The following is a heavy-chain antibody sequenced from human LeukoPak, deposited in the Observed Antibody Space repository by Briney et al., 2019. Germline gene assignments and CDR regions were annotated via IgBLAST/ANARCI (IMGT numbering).Heavy chain of an antibody. Sequence: PGGSLRLSCAASGFTFSSYNMNWVRQAPGKGLEWISYITSISNTIYYADSVKGRFTISRDNANNSLYLQMNSLRAEDTAVYYCARGRSVAAVGTRGALEYWGQGTLVTVSS. V-gene: IGHV3-48*01. D-gene: IGHD6-13*01. CDR2: ITSISNTI. CDR3: ARGRSVAAVGTRGALEY. J-gene: IGHJ4*02. CDR1: GFTFSSYN.